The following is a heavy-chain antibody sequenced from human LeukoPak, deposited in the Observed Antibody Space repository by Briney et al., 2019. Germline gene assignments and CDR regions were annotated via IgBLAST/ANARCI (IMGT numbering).Heavy chain of an antibody. CDR3: AREEGAPFWSGYRGHPTGRPYYFDY. Sequence: PSETLSLTCTVSGGSISSSSYYWGWIRQPPGKGLEWIGSIYYSGSTYYNPSLKSRVTISVDTSKNQFSLKLSSVTAADTAVYYCAREEGAPFWSGYRGHPTGRPYYFDYWGQGTLVTVSS. CDR1: GGSISSSSYY. J-gene: IGHJ4*02. CDR2: IYYSGST. D-gene: IGHD3-3*01. V-gene: IGHV4-39*02.